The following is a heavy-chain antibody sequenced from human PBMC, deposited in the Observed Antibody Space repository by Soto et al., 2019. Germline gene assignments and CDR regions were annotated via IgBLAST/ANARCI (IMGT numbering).Heavy chain of an antibody. CDR2: IYYSGST. J-gene: IGHJ6*02. CDR3: ARDLRSRGFYGMDV. D-gene: IGHD3-10*01. Sequence: QVQLQESGPGLVKPSQTLSLTCTVSGGSISSGGYYWSWIGQHPGKCLEWIGYIYYSGSTYYNPSLKSRVTISVDTSKNQFSLKLSSVTAADTAVYYCARDLRSRGFYGMDVWGQGTTVTVSS. V-gene: IGHV4-31*03. CDR1: GGSISSGGYY.